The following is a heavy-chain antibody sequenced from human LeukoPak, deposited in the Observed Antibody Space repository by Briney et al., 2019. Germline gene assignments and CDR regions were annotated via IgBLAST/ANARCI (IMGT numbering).Heavy chain of an antibody. CDR2: ISSGSNTI. J-gene: IGHJ5*02. CDR1: KFIFSTYN. V-gene: IGHV3-48*01. Sequence: PGGSLRLSCTASKFIFSTYNLNWVRQAPGKGLEWISYISSGSNTIYYADSVKGRFTISRDNAKSSLYLQMNSLRAEDTAVYYCARAGLMVRGVYNWFDPWGQGTLVTVSS. D-gene: IGHD3-10*01. CDR3: ARAGLMVRGVYNWFDP.